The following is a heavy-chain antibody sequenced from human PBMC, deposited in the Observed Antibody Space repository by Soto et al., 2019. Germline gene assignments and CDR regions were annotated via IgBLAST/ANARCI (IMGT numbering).Heavy chain of an antibody. Sequence: QVQLVQSGAEVKKPGSSVKVSCKASGGTFSSYAISWVRQAPGQGLEWMGGIITIFGTANYAQKFQGRVTITSDESTSTAYMELSSLRSEDTAVYYCARALPYYYGSGDTGYYYGMDVWGQGTTVTVSS. D-gene: IGHD3-10*01. CDR2: IITIFGTA. V-gene: IGHV1-69*01. CDR1: GGTFSSYA. J-gene: IGHJ6*02. CDR3: ARALPYYYGSGDTGYYYGMDV.